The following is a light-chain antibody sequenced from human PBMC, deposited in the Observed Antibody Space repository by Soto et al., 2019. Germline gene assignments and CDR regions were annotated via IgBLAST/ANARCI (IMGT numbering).Light chain of an antibody. V-gene: IGLV2-14*01. Sequence: QSALTQPASVSGSPGQSITISCTGTSSDVGGYNYVSWYQHHPGKAPKLIIYEVSYRPSGVSNRFSGSKSGNTASLTISGLQAEDEADYYCSSYAGRNNLLFGGGTKLTVL. CDR1: SSDVGGYNY. CDR3: SSYAGRNNLL. CDR2: EVS. J-gene: IGLJ2*01.